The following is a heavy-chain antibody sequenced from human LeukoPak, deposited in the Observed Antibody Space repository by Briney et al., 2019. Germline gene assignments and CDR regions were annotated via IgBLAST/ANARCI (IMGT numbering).Heavy chain of an antibody. CDR2: ISSSSSYI. D-gene: IGHD3-3*01. J-gene: IGHJ6*02. Sequence: GSLRLSCAASGFTFSSYSMNWVRQAPGKGLEWVSSISSSSSYIYYADSVKGRFTISRDNAKNSLYLQMNSLRAEDTAVYYCARADYDFWSGYFPYYYYGVDVWGQGTTVTVSS. V-gene: IGHV3-21*01. CDR3: ARADYDFWSGYFPYYYYGVDV. CDR1: GFTFSSYS.